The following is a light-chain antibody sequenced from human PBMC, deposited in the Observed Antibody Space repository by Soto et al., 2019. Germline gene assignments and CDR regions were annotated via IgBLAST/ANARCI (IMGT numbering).Light chain of an antibody. V-gene: IGLV2-8*01. CDR3: PSYVGSYADVV. Sequence: QSVLTQPPSASGSPGQSVTISCTGASSDFGGTNYVSWYQQHPGKAPKLMIFEVTKRPSGVPDRFSGSKSGNTASLTVSGLQAEDEADYYCPSYVGSYADVVFGGGTKLTVL. CDR2: EVT. J-gene: IGLJ2*01. CDR1: SSDFGGTNY.